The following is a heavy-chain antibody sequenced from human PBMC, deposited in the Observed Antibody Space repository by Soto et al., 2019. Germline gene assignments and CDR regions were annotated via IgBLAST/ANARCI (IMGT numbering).Heavy chain of an antibody. J-gene: IGHJ6*02. Sequence: PGGSLRLSCSASGFTFSSYAMHWVRQAPGKGLEYVSAISSNGGSTYYADSVKGRFTISRDNSKNTLYLQMSSLRAEDTAVYYCVKDPRIAAAGTYYYGMDVWGQGTTVTVSS. CDR2: ISSNGGST. CDR1: GFTFSSYA. CDR3: VKDPRIAAAGTYYYGMDV. V-gene: IGHV3-64D*08. D-gene: IGHD6-13*01.